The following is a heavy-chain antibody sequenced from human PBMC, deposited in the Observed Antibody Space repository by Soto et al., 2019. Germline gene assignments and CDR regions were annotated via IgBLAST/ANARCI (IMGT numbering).Heavy chain of an antibody. D-gene: IGHD1-1*01. J-gene: IGHJ4*02. CDR1: GYPFPSSD. CDR3: AKGHADHWTQFDY. Sequence: ASVKVSCKASGYPFPSSDINWVRQATGQGLEWMGWMNPNSGNTGYAQKFQGRVTMTRNTSINTAYMELSSLRSEDTAVYYCAKGHADHWTQFDYWGQGTPVTVSS. V-gene: IGHV1-8*01. CDR2: MNPNSGNT.